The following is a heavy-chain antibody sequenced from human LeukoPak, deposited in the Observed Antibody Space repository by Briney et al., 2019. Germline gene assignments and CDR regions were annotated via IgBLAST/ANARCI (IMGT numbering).Heavy chain of an antibody. Sequence: GRSLRLSCAASGFTFSSYGMHWVRQAPGKGLEWVAVIWYDGSNKYYADSVKGRFTISRDNSKNTLYLQMNSLRAEDTAVYYCAKDRGFGESNCFDYWGQGTLVTVSS. V-gene: IGHV3-33*06. CDR1: GFTFSSYG. D-gene: IGHD3-10*01. J-gene: IGHJ4*02. CDR2: IWYDGSNK. CDR3: AKDRGFGESNCFDY.